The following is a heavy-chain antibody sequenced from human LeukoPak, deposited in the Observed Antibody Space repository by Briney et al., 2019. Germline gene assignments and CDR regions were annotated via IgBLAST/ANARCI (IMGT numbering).Heavy chain of an antibody. J-gene: IGHJ4*02. V-gene: IGHV4-59*01. CDR1: GGSISSYY. CDR3: ARVGSSSWYTYFDY. CDR2: IYYSGST. D-gene: IGHD6-13*01. Sequence: SETLSLTCTVSGGSISSYYWSWLRQPPGKGLEWIGYIYYSGSTNYNPSLKSRVTISVDTSKNQFSLKLSSVTAADTAVYYCARVGSSSWYTYFDYWGQGTLVTVS.